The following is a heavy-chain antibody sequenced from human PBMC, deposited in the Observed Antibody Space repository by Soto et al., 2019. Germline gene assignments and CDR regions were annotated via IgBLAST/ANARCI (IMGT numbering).Heavy chain of an antibody. CDR1: GFSLSTSGMC. CDR3: ARNFGGGYDSAPSYYMDV. CDR2: IDWDDDK. Sequence: SGPTLVNPTQTLTLTCTFSGFSLSTSGMCVSWIRQPPGKALEWLARIDWDDDKYYSTSLKTRLTISKDTSKNQVVLTMTNMDPVDTATYYCARNFGGGYDSAPSYYMDVWGKGTTVTVSS. D-gene: IGHD5-12*01. V-gene: IGHV2-70*11. J-gene: IGHJ6*03.